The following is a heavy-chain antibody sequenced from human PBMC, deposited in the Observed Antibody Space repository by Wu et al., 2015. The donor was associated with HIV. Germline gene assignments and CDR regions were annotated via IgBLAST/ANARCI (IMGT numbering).Heavy chain of an antibody. D-gene: IGHD6-19*01. J-gene: IGHJ4*02. CDR2: IIPLFGTT. Sequence: QVQLVQSGAEVKQPGSSMKISCKASGNTFNATNWVRQAPGQGLEWMGGIIPLFGTTDYAQIFQGRVTITTDESTSTAYMRLTSLRSEDTAVYYCASPRSPGFSSAWPTYFDYWGQGTLVTVSS. V-gene: IGHV1-69*05. CDR1: GNTFNA. CDR3: ASPRSPGFSSAWPTYFDY.